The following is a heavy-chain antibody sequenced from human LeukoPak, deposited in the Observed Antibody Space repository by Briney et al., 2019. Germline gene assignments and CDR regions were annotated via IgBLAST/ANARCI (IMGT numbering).Heavy chain of an antibody. J-gene: IGHJ6*02. CDR1: GYTFTSYY. CDR2: INPSGGST. V-gene: IGHV1-46*01. Sequence: GASVKASCKASGYTFTSYYMHWVRQAPGQGLEWMGIINPSGGSTSYAQKFQGRVTMTRDTSTSTVYMELSSLRSEDTAVYYCARDREDIVVVVDLSGYGMDVWGQGTTVTVSS. CDR3: ARDREDIVVVVDLSGYGMDV. D-gene: IGHD2-15*01.